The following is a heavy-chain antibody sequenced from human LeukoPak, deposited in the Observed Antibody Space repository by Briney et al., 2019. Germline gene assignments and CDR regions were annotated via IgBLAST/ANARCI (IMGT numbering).Heavy chain of an antibody. J-gene: IGHJ3*02. CDR3: TTEQFQYCSGGSCYSTHDAFDI. D-gene: IGHD2-15*01. Sequence: GGSLRLSCAASGFTFSNAWVSWVRQAPGKGLEWVGRIKSKTDGGTTDYAAPVKGRFTISRDDSKNTLYLQMNSLKTEDTAVYYCTTEQFQYCSGGSCYSTHDAFDIWGQGTMVTVSS. V-gene: IGHV3-15*01. CDR2: IKSKTDGGTT. CDR1: GFTFSNAW.